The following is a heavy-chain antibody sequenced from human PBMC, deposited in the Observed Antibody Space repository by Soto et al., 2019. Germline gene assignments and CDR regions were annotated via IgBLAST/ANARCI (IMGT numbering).Heavy chain of an antibody. D-gene: IGHD3-9*01. CDR3: AKDSFSTGYYYFDS. V-gene: IGHV3-23*01. J-gene: IGHJ4*02. CDR1: GFTFSNYA. CDR2: ISVSGGGT. Sequence: EVQLLESGGGLVQPGGSLRLSCAASGFTFSNYAMRWVRQAPGRGLEWVSGISVSGGGTDSADSVKGRFTISRDNSKNRLYLQMNGLRAEDTAVYYCAKDSFSTGYYYFDSWGQGTQVTVSS.